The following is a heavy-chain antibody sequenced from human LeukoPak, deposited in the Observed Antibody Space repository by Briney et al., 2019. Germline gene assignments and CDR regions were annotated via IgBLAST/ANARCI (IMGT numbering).Heavy chain of an antibody. D-gene: IGHD2-15*01. CDR1: VGSTSSYY. CDR2: IYTSGST. Sequence: SETLSLTSTVSVGSTSSYYWSCIRQPPRKGLECIGRIYTSGSTNYNPSLKSRVTMSVDTSKNQFSLKLSSVTAADTAVYYCAREYCSGGSCQYYYGMDVWGQGTTVTVSS. J-gene: IGHJ6*02. V-gene: IGHV4-4*07. CDR3: AREYCSGGSCQYYYGMDV.